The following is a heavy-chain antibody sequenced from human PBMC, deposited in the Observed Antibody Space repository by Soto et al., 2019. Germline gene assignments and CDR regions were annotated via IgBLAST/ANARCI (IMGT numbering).Heavy chain of an antibody. CDR1: GFTFSSYG. Sequence: GGSLRLSCAASGFTFSSYGMHWVRQAPGKGLEWVAVIWYDGSNKYYADSVKGRFTISRDNSKNTLYLQMNSLRAEDTAVYYCARDRVTIFGVDPWYMDVWGKGTTVTVSS. D-gene: IGHD3-3*01. CDR2: IWYDGSNK. V-gene: IGHV3-33*01. J-gene: IGHJ6*03. CDR3: ARDRVTIFGVDPWYMDV.